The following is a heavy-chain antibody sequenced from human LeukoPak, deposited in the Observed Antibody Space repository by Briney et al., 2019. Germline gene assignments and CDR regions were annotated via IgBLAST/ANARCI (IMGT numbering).Heavy chain of an antibody. D-gene: IGHD3-22*01. CDR2: ISSSSSYI. V-gene: IGHV3-21*01. J-gene: IGHJ4*02. CDR3: ARDLRSSGYYAFDY. Sequence: GGSLRLSCAASGFTFSSYSMNWVRQAPGKGLEGVSSISSSSSYINYADSVKGRFTISRDNAKNSLYLQMNSLRAEDTAVYYCARDLRSSGYYAFDYWGQGILVTVSS. CDR1: GFTFSSYS.